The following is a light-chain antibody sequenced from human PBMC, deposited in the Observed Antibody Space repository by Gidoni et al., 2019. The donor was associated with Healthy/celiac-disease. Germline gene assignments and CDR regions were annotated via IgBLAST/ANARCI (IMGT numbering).Light chain of an antibody. CDR3: QSYDSSLSGSKV. CDR2: GNS. CDR1: SSNIGAGYD. V-gene: IGLV1-40*01. J-gene: IGLJ1*01. Sequence: QSVLTQPPSVSGAPGQQVTISCTGSSSNIGAGYDVHWYQQLPGTAPKLLIYGNSNRPSGVPDRFSGSKSGTSASLAITGLQAEDEADYYCQSYDSSLSGSKVFGTGTKVTVL.